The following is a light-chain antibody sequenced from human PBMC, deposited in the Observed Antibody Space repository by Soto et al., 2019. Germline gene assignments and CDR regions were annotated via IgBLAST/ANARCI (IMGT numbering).Light chain of an antibody. V-gene: IGKV1-12*01. J-gene: IGKJ4*01. Sequence: IPMSPAPSSLFSSVGDRVTTTFRGSQGISSWLAWYQQRPGKAPKLLISAASNLQSGVPSRFSGSGSGTDFTLTIGSLQPEDFATYYCQQSNSFPLTFGGGTKVDIK. CDR3: QQSNSFPLT. CDR1: QGISSW. CDR2: AAS.